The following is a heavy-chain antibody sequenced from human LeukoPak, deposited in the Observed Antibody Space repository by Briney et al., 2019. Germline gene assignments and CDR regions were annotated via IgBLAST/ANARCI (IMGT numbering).Heavy chain of an antibody. CDR3: AKDGSPEDGYSPFDY. CDR1: GFTFNSYG. D-gene: IGHD5-24*01. J-gene: IGHJ4*02. Sequence: GGSLRLSCAASGFTFNSYGMHWVRQAPGKGLEWVAFIRYDGSNKYYADSVKGRFTISRDNSKNTLYLQMNSLRAEDTAVYYCAKDGSPEDGYSPFDYWGQGTLVTVSS. V-gene: IGHV3-30*02. CDR2: IRYDGSNK.